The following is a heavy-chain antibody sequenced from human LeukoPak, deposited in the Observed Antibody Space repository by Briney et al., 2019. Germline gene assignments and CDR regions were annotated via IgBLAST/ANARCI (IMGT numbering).Heavy chain of an antibody. CDR3: AHRKNYYDSSVFDN. CDR2: IYWDDDR. V-gene: IGHV2-5*02. J-gene: IGHJ4*02. D-gene: IGHD3-22*01. Sequence: SGPTLVNPTQTLTLTCTFSGFSLNTRGVGVGWIRQPPGRTLEWLALIYWDDDRRYSPSLKSRLTITKDTSKNQVVLTMTNMDPVDTATYFCAHRKNYYDSSVFDNWGQGTLVTVSS. CDR1: GFSLNTRGVG.